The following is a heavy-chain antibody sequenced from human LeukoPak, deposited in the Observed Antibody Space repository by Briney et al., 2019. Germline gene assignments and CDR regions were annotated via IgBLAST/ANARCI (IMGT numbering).Heavy chain of an antibody. J-gene: IGHJ4*02. CDR2: IYSGGST. Sequence: PGGSLRLSCAASGFTVSNDYMSWVRQAPGKGLEWVSVIYSGGSTYYADSVKGRFTISRDNSKNTLYLQMNSLRAEDTAVYYCARPSGYELYFDYWGQGTLVTVSS. CDR1: GFTVSNDY. D-gene: IGHD5-12*01. CDR3: ARPSGYELYFDY. V-gene: IGHV3-53*01.